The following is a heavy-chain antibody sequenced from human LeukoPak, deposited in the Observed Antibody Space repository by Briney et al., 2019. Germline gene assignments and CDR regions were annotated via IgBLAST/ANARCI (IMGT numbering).Heavy chain of an antibody. CDR2: IKSNSDGGAA. Sequence: GGSLRLSGEASSFTFSNAWMNWFRRAPGRGREGAGRIKSNSDGGAADYAAPVKGRFTISRDDSKNTLYLQMNSLKTEDTAIYYCIRYGFNILEYSQHWGQGTLVTVSS. CDR3: IRYGFNILEYSQH. CDR1: SFTFSNAW. D-gene: IGHD5-24*01. J-gene: IGHJ1*01. V-gene: IGHV3-15*07.